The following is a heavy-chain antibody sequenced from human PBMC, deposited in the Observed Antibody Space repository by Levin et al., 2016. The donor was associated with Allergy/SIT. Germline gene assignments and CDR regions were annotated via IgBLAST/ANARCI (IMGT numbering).Heavy chain of an antibody. D-gene: IGHD6-6*01. V-gene: IGHV4-59*01. CDR1: GGSISSYY. CDR2: IYYSGST. CDR3: ARGYSSSAFYYYYGMDV. J-gene: IGHJ6*02. Sequence: SETLSLTCTVSGGSISSYYWSWIRQPPGKGLEWIGYIYYSGSTNYNPSLKSRVTISVDTSKNQFSLKLSSVTAADTAVYYCARGYSSSAFYYYYGMDVWGQGTTVTVSS.